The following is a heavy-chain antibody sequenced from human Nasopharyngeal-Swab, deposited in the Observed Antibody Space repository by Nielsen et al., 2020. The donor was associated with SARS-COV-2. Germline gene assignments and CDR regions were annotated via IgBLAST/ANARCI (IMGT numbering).Heavy chain of an antibody. V-gene: IGHV3-48*03. Sequence: GGSLRLSCAASGFTFSRYEMNWVRQAPGKGLEWISYISSSGSTIYYADSVKGRFTISRDDAKNSLFLQMNSLRAEDTAVYYCASPRPLDYWGQGTLVTVSS. CDR2: ISSSGSTI. CDR1: GFTFSRYE. J-gene: IGHJ4*02. CDR3: ASPRPLDY.